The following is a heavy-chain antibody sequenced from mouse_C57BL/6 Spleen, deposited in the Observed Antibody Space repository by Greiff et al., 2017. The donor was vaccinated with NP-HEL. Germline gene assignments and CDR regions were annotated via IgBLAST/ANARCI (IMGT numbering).Heavy chain of an antibody. V-gene: IGHV1-82*01. J-gene: IGHJ4*01. CDR1: GYAFSSSW. CDR2: IYPGDGDT. Sequence: VQLQQSGPELVKPGASVKISCKASGYAFSSSWMNWVKQRPGKGLEWIGRIYPGDGDTNYNGKFKGKATLTADKSSSTAYMQLSSLTSEDSAVYFCAREMEYDGDYYAMDYWGQGTSVTVSS. D-gene: IGHD2-14*01. CDR3: AREMEYDGDYYAMDY.